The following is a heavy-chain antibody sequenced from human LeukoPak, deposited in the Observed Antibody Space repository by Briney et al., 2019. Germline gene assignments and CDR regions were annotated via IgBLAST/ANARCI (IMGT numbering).Heavy chain of an antibody. Sequence: PSETLSLTCAVSGYSISSGYYWGWIRQPPGTGLEWIGSIYQSGTTYYSPSLKSRVTISVDTSKNQFSLRLSSVTAADTAVYYCARDGSYYYDTSGSLSSFDVWGQGTTVTVSS. D-gene: IGHD3-22*01. J-gene: IGHJ3*01. CDR2: IYQSGTT. CDR1: GYSISSGYY. V-gene: IGHV4-38-2*02. CDR3: ARDGSYYYDTSGSLSSFDV.